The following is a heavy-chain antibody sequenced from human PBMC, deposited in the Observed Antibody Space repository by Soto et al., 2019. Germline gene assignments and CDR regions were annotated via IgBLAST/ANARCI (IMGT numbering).Heavy chain of an antibody. J-gene: IGHJ5*02. V-gene: IGHV3-9*01. Sequence: GGSLRLSCAASGFTFDDYAMHWVRQAPGKGLEWVSGISWNSGSIGYADSVKGRFTISRDNAKNSLYLQMNSLRAEDTALYYCAKDISRIAVAGGNWFDPWGQGTLVTVSS. CDR1: GFTFDDYA. D-gene: IGHD6-19*01. CDR2: ISWNSGSI. CDR3: AKDISRIAVAGGNWFDP.